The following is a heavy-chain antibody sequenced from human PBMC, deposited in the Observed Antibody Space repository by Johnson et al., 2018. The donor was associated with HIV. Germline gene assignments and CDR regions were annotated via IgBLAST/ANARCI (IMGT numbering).Heavy chain of an antibody. CDR2: IKQDGSEK. J-gene: IGHJ3*02. Sequence: MLLVESGGGLVQPGGSLRLSCAASGFTFSSYWMSWVRQAPGKGLEWVANIKQDGSEKYYVDSVKGRFPISRDNAKNSLYLQVNSLRAEDMAVYYCAKALRITMVQVYHRGGDAFDIWGQGTLVTVSS. CDR1: GFTFSSYW. V-gene: IGHV3-7*03. CDR3: AKALRITMVQVYHRGGDAFDI. D-gene: IGHD3-10*01.